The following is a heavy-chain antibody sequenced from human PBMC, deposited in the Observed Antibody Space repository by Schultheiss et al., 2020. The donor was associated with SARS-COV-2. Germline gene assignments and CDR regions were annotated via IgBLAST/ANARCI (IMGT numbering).Heavy chain of an antibody. J-gene: IGHJ4*02. D-gene: IGHD1-26*01. CDR2: ISGSGGTT. Sequence: GGSLRLSCAASGFTFSSYAMSWVRQAPGKGLEWVSAISGSGGTTYYADSVKGRFTISRDNAKNSLYLQMNSLRAEDTAVYYCARDTGAPFDYWGQGTLVTVSS. V-gene: IGHV3-23*01. CDR1: GFTFSSYA. CDR3: ARDTGAPFDY.